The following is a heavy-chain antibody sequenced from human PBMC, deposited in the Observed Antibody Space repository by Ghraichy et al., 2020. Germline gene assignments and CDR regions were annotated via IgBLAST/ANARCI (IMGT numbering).Heavy chain of an antibody. J-gene: IGHJ4*02. CDR1: GASISSRSYY. Sequence: GSLRLSCIVSGASISSRSYYWGWVRQPPGMGLEWIGSIHYSGTTYYNPSLKGRLTIAVDTSKNQFSLKLSSVTAADPAVYFCACIRVTRDRDYWGQGTLVTVSS. V-gene: IGHV4-39*01. CDR3: ACIRVTRDRDY. CDR2: IHYSGTT. D-gene: IGHD1-14*01.